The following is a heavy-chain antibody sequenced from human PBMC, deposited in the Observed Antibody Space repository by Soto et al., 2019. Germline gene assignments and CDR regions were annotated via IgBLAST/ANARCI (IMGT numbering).Heavy chain of an antibody. CDR2: INVSGGST. J-gene: IGHJ5*02. D-gene: IGHD3-9*01. CDR3: VKKSIDIPGWFDP. Sequence: HPGGSPELCCAASGFTFTSYAMSWVRQAPGKGLEWVSVINVSGGSTYYADSVTGRFTISRDNAKNTVYLEMNSLRVEDTAKYYCVKKSIDIPGWFDPWGLGTLVTVSS. CDR1: GFTFTSYA. V-gene: IGHV3-23*01.